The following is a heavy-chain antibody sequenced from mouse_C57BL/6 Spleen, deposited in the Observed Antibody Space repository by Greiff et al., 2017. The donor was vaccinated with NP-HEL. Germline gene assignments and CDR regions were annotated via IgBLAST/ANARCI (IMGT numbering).Heavy chain of an antibody. CDR1: GYAFTNYL. J-gene: IGHJ3*01. V-gene: IGHV1-54*01. CDR3: ARDYDSSYPFAC. D-gene: IGHD1-1*01. Sequence: QVQLQQSGAELVRPGTSVKVSCKASGYAFTNYLIEWVKQRPGQGLEWIGVINPGSGGTNYNEKFKGKATLTADKSSSTVYMQLGSLTSEDSAVYFCARDYDSSYPFACWGQGTLVTVAA. CDR2: INPGSGGT.